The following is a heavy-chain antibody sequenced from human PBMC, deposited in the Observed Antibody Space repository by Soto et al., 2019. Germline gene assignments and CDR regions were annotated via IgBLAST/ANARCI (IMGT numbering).Heavy chain of an antibody. V-gene: IGHV4-31*03. J-gene: IGHJ4*02. D-gene: IGHD1-26*01. CDR3: ARSLPFNRATMGGDY. CDR1: GGSISSGGYY. CDR2: IYYSGST. Sequence: QVQLQESGPGLVKPSQTLSLTCTVSGGSISSGGYYWSWIRQHPGKGLEWVGYIYYSGSTFYNPSLKSRVTISVDTSKNQFSLKLSSVTAADTAVYYCARSLPFNRATMGGDYWGQGTLVTVSS.